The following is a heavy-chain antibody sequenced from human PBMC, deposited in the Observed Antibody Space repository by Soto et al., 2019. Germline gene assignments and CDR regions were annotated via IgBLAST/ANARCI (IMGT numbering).Heavy chain of an antibody. V-gene: IGHV1-3*01. D-gene: IGHD6-6*01. J-gene: IGHJ3*02. CDR1: GYIFSSYA. CDR3: VRERYSSSSLAFDI. Sequence: WASVKVSCKASGYIFSSYAMHWVRQAPGQRLEWMGWINGGNGNTRYLQKFQGRVTITRDTSASTAYMELSSLRSEDTAVYYCVRERYSSSSLAFDIWGQGTMVTVSS. CDR2: INGGNGNT.